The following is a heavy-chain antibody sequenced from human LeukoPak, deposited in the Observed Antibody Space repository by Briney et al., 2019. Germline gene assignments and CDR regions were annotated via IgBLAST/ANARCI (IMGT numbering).Heavy chain of an antibody. CDR1: GFTFSSYA. D-gene: IGHD2-21*02. CDR2: ISGSGGST. J-gene: IGHJ3*02. CDR3: AKQLAYCGGDCYFGDAFDI. Sequence: PGGSLRLSCAASGFTFSSYAMSWVRQAPGKGLEWVSAISGSGGSTYYADSVKGRFTISRNNSKNMLYLQMNSLRAEDTAVYYCAKQLAYCGGDCYFGDAFDIWGQGTMVTVSS. V-gene: IGHV3-23*01.